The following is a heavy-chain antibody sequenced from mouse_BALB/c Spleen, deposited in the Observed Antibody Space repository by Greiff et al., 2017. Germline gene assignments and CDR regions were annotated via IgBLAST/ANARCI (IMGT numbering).Heavy chain of an antibody. Sequence: EVQLQESGGGLVKPGGSLKLSCAASGFTFSDYYMYWVRQTPEKRLEWVATISDGGSYTYYPDSVKGRFTISRDNAKNNLYLQMSSLKSEDTAMYYCVRRWFAYWGQGTLVTVSA. CDR1: GFTFSDYY. V-gene: IGHV5-4*02. J-gene: IGHJ3*01. CDR3: VRRWFAY. CDR2: ISDGGSYT.